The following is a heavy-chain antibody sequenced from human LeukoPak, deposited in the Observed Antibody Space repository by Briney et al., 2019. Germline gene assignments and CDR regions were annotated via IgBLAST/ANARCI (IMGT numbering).Heavy chain of an antibody. CDR1: GFTFSAFA. V-gene: IGHV3-23*01. D-gene: IGHD6-19*01. Sequence: GGPLRLSCAASGFTFSAFAMTWVRQAPGKGLEWVSTITDDGYSTYSADSVKGRITFSRDNSKNTLSLQLRSLRAEDTAVYYCAKDLSYTSGASDHWGQGTLVTVSS. CDR3: AKDLSYTSGASDH. CDR2: ITDDGYST. J-gene: IGHJ4*02.